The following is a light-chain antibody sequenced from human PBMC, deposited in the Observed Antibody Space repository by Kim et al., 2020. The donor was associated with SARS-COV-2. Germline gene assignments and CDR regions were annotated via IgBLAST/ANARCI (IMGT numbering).Light chain of an antibody. CDR1: QSISYHY. V-gene: IGKV3-20*01. Sequence: LSPGDRATIPCRASQSISYHYLAWYQQKPGQAPRLLIYGTSNRDTGIPDRFSGSGSGTDFTLTINRLEPEDFAVYYCQQYGGSLTFGGGTKVDIK. CDR3: QQYGGSLT. CDR2: GTS. J-gene: IGKJ4*01.